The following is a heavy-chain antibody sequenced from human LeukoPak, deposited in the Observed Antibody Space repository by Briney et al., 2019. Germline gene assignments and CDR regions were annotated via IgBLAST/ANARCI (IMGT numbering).Heavy chain of an antibody. Sequence: TLSLTCTVSGGSISSGGYYWSWIRQHPGKGLEWIGYIYYSGSTYYNPSLKSRVTTSVDTSKNQFSLKLSSVTAADTAVYYCARSVLLWFGESTYFDYWGQGTLVTVSS. CDR2: IYYSGST. V-gene: IGHV4-31*03. CDR1: GGSISSGGYY. J-gene: IGHJ4*02. CDR3: ARSVLLWFGESTYFDY. D-gene: IGHD3-10*01.